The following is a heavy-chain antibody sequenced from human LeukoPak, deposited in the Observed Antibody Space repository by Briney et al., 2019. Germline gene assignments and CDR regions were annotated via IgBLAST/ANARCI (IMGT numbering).Heavy chain of an antibody. CDR3: AKGTSSSCYSAPNY. CDR1: GFSFSSYA. D-gene: IGHD2-15*01. Sequence: PGGSLRLSCAASGFSFSSYAMNWVRQAPAKGLEWVSAICSNDNNTYYANSVKGRFTISRDNSKNTLSLQLNSLRAEDTAVYYCAKGTSSSCYSAPNYWGQGTLVTVSS. CDR2: ICSNDNNT. V-gene: IGHV3-23*01. J-gene: IGHJ4*02.